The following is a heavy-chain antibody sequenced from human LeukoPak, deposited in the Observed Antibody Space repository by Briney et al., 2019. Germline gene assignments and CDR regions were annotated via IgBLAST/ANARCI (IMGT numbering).Heavy chain of an antibody. CDR2: IFYSGST. Sequence: SETLSLTCTVSGGSIINYYWSWIRQPPGKGLEWIGYIFYSGSTNYNPSLKSRVTISVDTSKNQFSLKLSSVTAADTAVYYCASGASYSSGYQVSYWGQGTLVTVSS. J-gene: IGHJ4*02. V-gene: IGHV4-59*01. D-gene: IGHD3-22*01. CDR3: ASGASYSSGYQVSY. CDR1: GGSIINYY.